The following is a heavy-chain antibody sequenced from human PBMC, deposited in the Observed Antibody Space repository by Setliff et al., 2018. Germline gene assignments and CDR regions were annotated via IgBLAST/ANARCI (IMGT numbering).Heavy chain of an antibody. V-gene: IGHV1-69*13. D-gene: IGHD1-26*01. CDR1: GGTFSSYA. CDR2: IIPIFGTA. Sequence: GASVKVSCKASGGTFSSYAISWVRQAPGQGLEWMGRIIPIFGTANYAQKFQGRVTITADESTSTAYMELSSLRSEDTAVYYCARGRDIVGATGGAFDIWGQGTMVTVSS. J-gene: IGHJ3*02. CDR3: ARGRDIVGATGGAFDI.